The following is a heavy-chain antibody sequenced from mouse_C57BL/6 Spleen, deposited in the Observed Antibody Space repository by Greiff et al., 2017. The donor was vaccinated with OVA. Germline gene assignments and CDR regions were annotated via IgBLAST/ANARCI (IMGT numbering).Heavy chain of an antibody. D-gene: IGHD1-1*01. CDR2: IYPRSGNT. CDR3: ARGSTTVAADWYFDV. CDR1: GYTFTSYG. Sequence: QVHVKQSGAELARPGASVKLSCKASGYTFTSYGISWVKQRTGQGLEWIGEIYPRSGNTYYNEKFKGKATLTADKSSSTAYMELRSLTSEDSAVYFCARGSTTVAADWYFDVWGTGTTVTVSS. J-gene: IGHJ1*03. V-gene: IGHV1-81*01.